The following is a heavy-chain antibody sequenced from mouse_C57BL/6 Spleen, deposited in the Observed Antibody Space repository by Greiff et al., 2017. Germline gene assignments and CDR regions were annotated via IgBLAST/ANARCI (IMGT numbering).Heavy chain of an antibody. D-gene: IGHD2-5*01. CDR2: IYPGSGST. CDR1: GYTFTSYW. CDR3: ARLYSNCVFSWFAY. J-gene: IGHJ3*01. Sequence: VQLQQPGAELVKPGASVKMSCKASGYTFTSYWITWVKQRPGQGLEWIGDIYPGSGSTNYNEKFKSKATLTVDTSSSTAYMQRSSLTSEDSAVYYCARLYSNCVFSWFAYWGQGTLVTVSA. V-gene: IGHV1-55*01.